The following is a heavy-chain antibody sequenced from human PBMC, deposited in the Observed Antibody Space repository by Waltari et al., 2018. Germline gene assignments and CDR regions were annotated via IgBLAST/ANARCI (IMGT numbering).Heavy chain of an antibody. CDR1: GGSISSYY. J-gene: IGHJ6*02. Sequence: QVQLQESGPGLVKPSETLSLTCTVSGGSISSYYWSWIRQPPGKGLEWIGYIYYSGSTNYNPSLKSRVTISVDTSKNQFSLKLSSVTAADTAVYYCARASNYYGSGPYGMDVWGQGTTVTVSS. V-gene: IGHV4-59*01. CDR2: IYYSGST. CDR3: ARASNYYGSGPYGMDV. D-gene: IGHD3-10*01.